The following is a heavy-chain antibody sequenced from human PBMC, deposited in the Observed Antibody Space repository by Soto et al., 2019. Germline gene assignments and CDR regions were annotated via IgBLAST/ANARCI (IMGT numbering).Heavy chain of an antibody. V-gene: IGHV4-39*01. J-gene: IGHJ4*02. CDR3: ASPSIVGATTGY. CDR1: GGSISSSSYY. D-gene: IGHD1-26*01. CDR2: IYYSGST. Sequence: QLQLQESGPGLVKPSETLSLTCTVSGGSISSSSYYWGWIRQPPGKGLEWIGSIYYSGSTYYNPSLKSRVTISVDTSKTQFSLKLSSVTAADTAVYYCASPSIVGATTGYWGQGTLVTVSS.